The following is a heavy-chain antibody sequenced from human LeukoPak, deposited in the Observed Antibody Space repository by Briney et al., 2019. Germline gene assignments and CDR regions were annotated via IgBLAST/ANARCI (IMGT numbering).Heavy chain of an antibody. V-gene: IGHV1-69*06. J-gene: IGHJ4*02. Sequence: GASVKVSCKASGGTFSSYAISWVRQAPGQGLEWLGGIIPIFGTANYAQKFQGRVTITADKSTSTAYMELSSLRSEDTAVYYCAREVKSSYYDFWSGYSYWGQGTLVTVSS. CDR2: IIPIFGTA. CDR1: GGTFSSYA. D-gene: IGHD3-3*01. CDR3: AREVKSSYYDFWSGYSY.